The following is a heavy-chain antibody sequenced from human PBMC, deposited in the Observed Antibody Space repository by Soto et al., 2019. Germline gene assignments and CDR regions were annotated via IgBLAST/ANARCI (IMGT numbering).Heavy chain of an antibody. Sequence: EVQLVESGGGLVQPGRSLRLSCAASGFTFDDYAMHWVRQAPGKGLEWVSGISWNSGSIGYADSVKGRFTISRDNAKNCLYLQRNSLRAEDTALYYCAKDAVAGTAGTLFDYWGQGTLVTVSS. V-gene: IGHV3-9*01. CDR1: GFTFDDYA. CDR3: AKDAVAGTAGTLFDY. J-gene: IGHJ4*02. D-gene: IGHD6-19*01. CDR2: ISWNSGSI.